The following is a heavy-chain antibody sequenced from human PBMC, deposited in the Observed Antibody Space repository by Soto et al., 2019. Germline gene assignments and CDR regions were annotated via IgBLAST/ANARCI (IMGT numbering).Heavy chain of an antibody. V-gene: IGHV1-69*06. CDR1: FVTFGDYT. CDR3: ARYWSSGTLYGAFDI. D-gene: IGHD1-1*01. Sequence: KXSFKASFVTFGDYTMAWLRQAPGRGLEWMGGIIPMIGATNNAQKLKGRLTITADKSTGTVYMELNSLRSDDTAVYFCARYWSSGTLYGAFDIWGQGTEVTVSS. CDR2: IIPMIGAT. J-gene: IGHJ3*02.